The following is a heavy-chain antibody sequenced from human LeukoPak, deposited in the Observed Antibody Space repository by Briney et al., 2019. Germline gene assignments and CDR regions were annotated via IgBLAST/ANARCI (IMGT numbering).Heavy chain of an antibody. CDR2: IKPDGTEK. J-gene: IGHJ4*02. CDR1: GFVFSNYW. V-gene: IGHV3-7*03. D-gene: IGHD2-2*01. Sequence: GGSLRLSCAASGFVFSNYWMSWVRQAPGKGLEWVANIKPDGTEKYYVDSLRGRFTISRDNAKNSLYLQVNSLRVEDTAVYYCAKGGGAAAYAYWGQGTLVTVSS. CDR3: AKGGGAAAYAY.